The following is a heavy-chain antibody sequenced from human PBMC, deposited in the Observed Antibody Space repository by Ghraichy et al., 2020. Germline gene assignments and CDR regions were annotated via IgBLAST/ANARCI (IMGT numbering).Heavy chain of an antibody. CDR3: AKDPDYGDPRSSFDY. Sequence: GGSLRLSCAASGFTFSSYAMSWVRQAPGKGLEWVSAMSGSGGSTYYADSVKGRFTISRDNSKNTLYLQMNSLRAEDTAVYYCAKDPDYGDPRSSFDYWGQGTLLTVSS. J-gene: IGHJ4*02. V-gene: IGHV3-23*01. CDR2: MSGSGGST. CDR1: GFTFSSYA. D-gene: IGHD4-17*01.